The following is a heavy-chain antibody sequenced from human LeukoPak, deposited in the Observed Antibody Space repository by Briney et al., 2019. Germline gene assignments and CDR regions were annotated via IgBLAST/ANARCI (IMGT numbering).Heavy chain of an antibody. D-gene: IGHD3-22*01. CDR2: INHSGST. V-gene: IGHV4-34*01. CDR1: GGSFSGYY. CDR3: AREGYDSSGYSDY. Sequence: ASETLSLTCAVYGGSFSGYYWSWIRQPPGKGLEWIGEINHSGSTNYNPSLKSRVTISVDTSKNQFSLKLSSVTAADTAVYYCAREGYDSSGYSDYWGQGTLVTVSS. J-gene: IGHJ4*02.